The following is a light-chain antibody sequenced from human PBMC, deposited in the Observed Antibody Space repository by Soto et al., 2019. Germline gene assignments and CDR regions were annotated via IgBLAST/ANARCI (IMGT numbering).Light chain of an antibody. V-gene: IGKV3-20*01. J-gene: IGKJ5*01. CDR1: QSVSSSY. Sequence: VLTQSPVTLSFSPGESSTLSCRASQSVSSSYLAWYQQKPGQAPRLLIYGASSRATGIPDRFSGSGSGTDFTLTISRLEPEDFAVYYCQQYGSSRITFGQGTRLEIK. CDR2: GAS. CDR3: QQYGSSRIT.